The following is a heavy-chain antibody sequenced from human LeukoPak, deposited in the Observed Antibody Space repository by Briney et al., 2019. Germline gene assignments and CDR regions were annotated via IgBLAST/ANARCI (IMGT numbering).Heavy chain of an antibody. CDR1: GFTFSSYR. CDR2: ISSSSSEI. J-gene: IGHJ4*02. D-gene: IGHD5-18*01. CDR3: ASAPPPVDTDMAHHY. V-gene: IGHV3-21*01. Sequence: GESLRLSCAASGFTFSSYRMNGVRQAPGKGLEWVSSISSSSSEIYYADSVKDRFTISRDNAKNSLYLQMNTLRAEATAVYYCASAPPPVDTDMAHHYWGQGTLVTVSS.